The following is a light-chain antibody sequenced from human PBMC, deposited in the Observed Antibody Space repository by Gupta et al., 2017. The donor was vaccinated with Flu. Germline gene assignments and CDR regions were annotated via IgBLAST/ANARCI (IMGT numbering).Light chain of an antibody. J-gene: IGKJ4*01. CDR1: HGVSVY. Sequence: ACATRSSLTTHGVSVYLPWYQQKLGQSPRLLIYAASPRDSGVPARFSGSGSGTHFTLTITSLQSEDAAVYYCQQHNHWPPAFGGGTKVEIK. CDR3: QQHNHWPPA. V-gene: IGKV3-15*01. CDR2: AAS.